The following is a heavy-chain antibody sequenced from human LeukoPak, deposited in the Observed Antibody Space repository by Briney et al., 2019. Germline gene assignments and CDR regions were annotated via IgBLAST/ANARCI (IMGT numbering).Heavy chain of an antibody. CDR2: IYPGDSGT. CDR1: GYSFTSYW. D-gene: IGHD3-10*01. J-gene: IGHJ5*02. Sequence: KYGESLKISCKGSGYSFTSYWIGWVRQMPGKGLEWMGIIYPGDSGTRYSPSFQGQVTISGDKSISTAYLQWSSLKASDTAMYYCAREVPPHYYGSSWFDPWGQGTLVTVSS. V-gene: IGHV5-51*01. CDR3: AREVPPHYYGSSWFDP.